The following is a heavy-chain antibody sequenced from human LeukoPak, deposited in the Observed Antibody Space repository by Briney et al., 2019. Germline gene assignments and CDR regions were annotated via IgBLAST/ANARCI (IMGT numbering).Heavy chain of an antibody. CDR1: GFTLRNFD. CDR2: IRGSSGST. V-gene: IGHV3-23*01. CDR3: AKEREYSGYEPLPNDY. Sequence: GGSLRLSCAASGFTLRNFDINCVRQAPGKGLECVSVIRGSSGSTYYADSVKGRFTISRDDSKNTLYLQMNSLRAEDTAVYYCAKEREYSGYEPLPNDYWGQGTLVTVSS. D-gene: IGHD5-12*01. J-gene: IGHJ4*02.